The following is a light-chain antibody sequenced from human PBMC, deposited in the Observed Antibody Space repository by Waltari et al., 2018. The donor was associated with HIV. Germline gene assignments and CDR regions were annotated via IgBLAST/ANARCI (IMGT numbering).Light chain of an antibody. CDR1: QSVTSN. J-gene: IGKJ1*01. V-gene: IGKV3-15*01. CDR3: QHYNHWRGT. CDR2: GSS. Sequence: ILMQPSPTTPPASPGGAATLSCRASQSVTSNLAWYQQKPGQAPRLLFYGSSTRATDIPARFSGSGSGTEFTLTISSLQSEDFAVYYCQHYNHWRGTFGQGTTVEIK.